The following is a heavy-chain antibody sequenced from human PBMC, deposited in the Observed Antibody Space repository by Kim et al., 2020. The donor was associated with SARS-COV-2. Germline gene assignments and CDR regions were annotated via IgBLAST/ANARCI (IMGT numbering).Heavy chain of an antibody. D-gene: IGHD5-18*01. CDR3: AKDHEYSYPY. CDR2: ISGRGGVT. Sequence: GGSLRLSCAASGFTFKNYAMSWVRQAPGKGLEWVSAISGRGGVTNYADSVKGRFTISRDNSKNTLYLQMNSLRADDTAVYYCAKDHEYSYPYWGQGTLVTVSS. V-gene: IGHV3-23*01. J-gene: IGHJ4*02. CDR1: GFTFKNYA.